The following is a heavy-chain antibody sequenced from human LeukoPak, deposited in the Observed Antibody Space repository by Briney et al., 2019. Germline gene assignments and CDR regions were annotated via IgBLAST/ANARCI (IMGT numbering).Heavy chain of an antibody. J-gene: IGHJ4*02. CDR1: GFTVSSNY. CDR2: IYSGGST. Sequence: GGSLRLSCAASGFTVSSNYMSWVRQAPGKGLEWVSVIYSGGSTYYADSVKGRFTISRDNAKRSLYLQMNSLRDEDTAVYYCARDPASGGFDSWGQGILVTVSS. D-gene: IGHD2-15*01. CDR3: ARDPASGGFDS. V-gene: IGHV3-53*01.